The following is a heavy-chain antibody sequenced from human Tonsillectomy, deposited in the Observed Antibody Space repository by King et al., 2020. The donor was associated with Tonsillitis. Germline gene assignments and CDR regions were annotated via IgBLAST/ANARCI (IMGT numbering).Heavy chain of an antibody. CDR1: GGSISSGNYY. CDR3: ARDSPASGTKFDS. CDR2: IYISGGT. V-gene: IGHV4-61*02. Sequence: QLQESGPGLVKPSQTLSLTCTVSGGSISSGNYYWSWIRQPAGKGLEWIGRIYISGGTDYNTSLKSRITMSVDTSKNQFSLKLSSVTAADTAVYYCARDSPASGTKFDSWGQGTLVTVSS. D-gene: IGHD2-8*01. J-gene: IGHJ5*01.